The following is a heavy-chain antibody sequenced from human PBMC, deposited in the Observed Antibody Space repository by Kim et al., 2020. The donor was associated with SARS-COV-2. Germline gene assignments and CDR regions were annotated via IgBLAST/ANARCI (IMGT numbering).Heavy chain of an antibody. CDR3: ARGRAVTTLYYYYGMDG. J-gene: IGHJ6*01. CDR2: INHSGSA. Sequence: SETLSLTCAVYGGSFSGYYWSWIRQPPGKGLEWIGEINHSGSANYNPSLKSRVTISVDTSKNQFSLKLSSVTAADTAVYYCARGRAVTTLYYYYGMDGWG. CDR1: GGSFSGYY. V-gene: IGHV4-34*01. D-gene: IGHD4-17*01.